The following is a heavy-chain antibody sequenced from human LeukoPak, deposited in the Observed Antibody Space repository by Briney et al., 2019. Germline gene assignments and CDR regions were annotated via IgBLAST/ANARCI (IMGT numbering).Heavy chain of an antibody. CDR1: GGTFSSYA. Sequence: SVKVSCKASGGTFSSYAISWVRQAPGQGLEWMGGIIPIFGTASYAQKFQGRVTITADESTSAAYMELSSLRPEDTAVYYCATPRRGYSYGLNYWGQGTLVTVSS. CDR3: ATPRRGYSYGLNY. V-gene: IGHV1-69*01. J-gene: IGHJ4*02. D-gene: IGHD5-18*01. CDR2: IIPIFGTA.